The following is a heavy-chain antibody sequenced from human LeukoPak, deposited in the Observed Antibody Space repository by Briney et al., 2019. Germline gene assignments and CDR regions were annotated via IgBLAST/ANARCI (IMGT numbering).Heavy chain of an antibody. CDR3: AKDDRWLQFCC. CDR2: IIPSGHTT. J-gene: IGHJ4*02. V-gene: IGHV3-23*01. D-gene: IGHD5-24*01. Sequence: QPGGSLRLSCAASGFTFSSHGMNWVRQAPGKGLEWVSGIIPSGHTTYYADSVRGRFTISRDNSGNTLYLQMNSLRAEDTAVYYCAKDDRWLQFCCWGQGTLVTVSA. CDR1: GFTFSSHG.